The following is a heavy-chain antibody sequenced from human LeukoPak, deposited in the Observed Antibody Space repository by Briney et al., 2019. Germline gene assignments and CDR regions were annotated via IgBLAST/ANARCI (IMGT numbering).Heavy chain of an antibody. V-gene: IGHV4-59*01. Sequence: SETLSLTCTVSGGSISGYYWSWIRQPPGGGLEWIGYIYYISNTNYNPSLKSRVTMSVDPSKNQFSLKLNSVTAADTAVYYCARTQSQSGSYRYYFGYWGQGTLVTVSS. CDR2: IYYISNT. J-gene: IGHJ4*02. CDR1: GGSISGYY. D-gene: IGHD1-26*01. CDR3: ARTQSQSGSYRYYFGY.